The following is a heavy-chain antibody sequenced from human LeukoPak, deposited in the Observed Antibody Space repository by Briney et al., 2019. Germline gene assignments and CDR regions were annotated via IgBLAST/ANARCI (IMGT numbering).Heavy chain of an antibody. CDR1: GGSISSGGYY. D-gene: IGHD3-22*01. CDR2: IYYSGST. CDR3: ARGNLYYYDSSGYSGWFDP. Sequence: SETLSLTCTVSGGSISSGGYYWSWIRQHPGKGLEWIGYIYYSGSTYYNPSLKSRVTISVDTSKNQFSLKLSSVTAADTAVYYCARGNLYYYDSSGYSGWFDPWGQGTLVTVSS. V-gene: IGHV4-31*03. J-gene: IGHJ5*02.